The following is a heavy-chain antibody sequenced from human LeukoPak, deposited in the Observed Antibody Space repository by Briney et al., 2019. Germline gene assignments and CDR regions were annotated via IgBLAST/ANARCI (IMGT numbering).Heavy chain of an antibody. J-gene: IGHJ3*02. D-gene: IGHD3-22*01. Sequence: ASVKVSCKAPGYTFTGYYMHWVRQAPGHGLEWMGWINPDSGGTNYAQKFQGRVTMTRDTSISTAYMELSRLRSDDTAVYYCARAKRITMIVVVMVGAFDIWGQGTMVTVSS. V-gene: IGHV1-2*02. CDR3: ARAKRITMIVVVMVGAFDI. CDR1: GYTFTGYY. CDR2: INPDSGGT.